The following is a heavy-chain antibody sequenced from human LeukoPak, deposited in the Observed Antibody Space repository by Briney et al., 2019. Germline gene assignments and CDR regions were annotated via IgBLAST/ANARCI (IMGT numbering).Heavy chain of an antibody. D-gene: IGHD6-13*01. J-gene: IGHJ4*02. V-gene: IGHV4-59*01. CDR2: IYYSGTT. Sequence: PSETLSLTCTVSGGSISSYHWSWLRQPPGKELEGIGYIYYSGTTNYNPYLKSRVAISVDTSKTQFSLQLSSVTAADTAVYYCARGVYIAAAQYAYWGQGTLVTVSS. CDR3: ARGVYIAAAQYAY. CDR1: GGSISSYH.